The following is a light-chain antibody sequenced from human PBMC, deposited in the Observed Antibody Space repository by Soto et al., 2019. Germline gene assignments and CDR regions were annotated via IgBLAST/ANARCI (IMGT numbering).Light chain of an antibody. J-gene: IGLJ3*02. CDR1: SSDVGHPHNY. V-gene: IGLV2-14*03. CDR3: MSYIDSTSTHWV. CDR2: KVS. Sequence: QSALTQPASVSGSPGQSITISCTGTSSDVGHPHNYVSWYQQHPGKAPKLLIFKVSNRPSGISGRFSGSKAGNTASLTISGLQAEDEADYYCMSYIDSTSTHWVLSGGTKLTVL.